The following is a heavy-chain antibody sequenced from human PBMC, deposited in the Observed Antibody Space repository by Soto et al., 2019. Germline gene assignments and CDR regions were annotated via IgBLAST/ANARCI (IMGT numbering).Heavy chain of an antibody. CDR1: GFTFSSYG. V-gene: IGHV3-30*18. Sequence: PVGSLRLSCAASGFTFSSYGMHWVRQAPGKGLEWVAVISYDGSNKYYADSVKGRFTISRDNSKDTLYLQMNSLRAEDTAVYYCAKAGTYYYDSSGYSFDYWGQGTLVTVSS. D-gene: IGHD3-22*01. CDR2: ISYDGSNK. CDR3: AKAGTYYYDSSGYSFDY. J-gene: IGHJ4*02.